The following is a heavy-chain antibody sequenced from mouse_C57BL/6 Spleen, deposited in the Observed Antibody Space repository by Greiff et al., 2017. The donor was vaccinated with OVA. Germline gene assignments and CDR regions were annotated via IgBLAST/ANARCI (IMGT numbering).Heavy chain of an antibody. V-gene: IGHV1-82*01. CDR3: ARLYGNYGWFAY. J-gene: IGHJ3*01. Sequence: LVESGPELVKPGASVKISCKASGYAFSSSWMNWVKQRPGKGLEWIGRIYPGDGDTNYNGKFKGKATLTADKSSSTAYMQLSSLTSEDSAVYFCARLYGNYGWFAYWGQGTLVTVSA. D-gene: IGHD2-10*02. CDR2: IYPGDGDT. CDR1: GYAFSSSW.